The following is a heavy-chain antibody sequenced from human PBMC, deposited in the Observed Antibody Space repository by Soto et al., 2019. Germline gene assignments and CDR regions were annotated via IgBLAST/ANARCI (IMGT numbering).Heavy chain of an antibody. CDR1: GGSISSSSYY. CDR2: IYYSGST. D-gene: IGHD3-3*01. Sequence: SETLSLTCTVSGGSISSSSYYWGWIRQPPGKGLEWIGSIYYSGSTYYNPSLKSRVTISVDTSKNQFSLKLSSVTAADTAVYYCARHPKRSEWFKTDYYYYYYMDVWGKGTTVTVSS. J-gene: IGHJ6*03. V-gene: IGHV4-39*01. CDR3: ARHPKRSEWFKTDYYYYYYMDV.